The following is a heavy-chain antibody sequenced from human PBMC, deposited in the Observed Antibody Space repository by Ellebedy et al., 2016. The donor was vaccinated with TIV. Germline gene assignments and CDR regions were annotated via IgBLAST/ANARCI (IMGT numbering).Heavy chain of an antibody. CDR1: GFTFSSYW. V-gene: IGHV3-74*01. CDR3: ARAPPANDPFDH. J-gene: IGHJ4*02. Sequence: GGSLRLXXVASGFTFSSYWMHWVRQAPGEGLVWVSRTDSDDTNTDYADSVKGRFTISRDNAKNTVYLQMNSLRVEDTAVYYCARAPPANDPFDHWGQGTLVTVSS. CDR2: TDSDDTNT. D-gene: IGHD2-2*01.